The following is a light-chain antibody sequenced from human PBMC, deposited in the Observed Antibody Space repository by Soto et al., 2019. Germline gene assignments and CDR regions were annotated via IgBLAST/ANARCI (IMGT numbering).Light chain of an antibody. V-gene: IGLV2-14*01. CDR1: SRDVGYYNY. J-gene: IGLJ3*02. CDR2: DVS. CDR3: SSYTTISAVV. Sequence: QSALTQPASVSGSLGQSITISCTGTSRDVGYYNYVSWYQQHPGTAPKLIIYDVSYRPSGVTNRFSGSKSGNTAFLTISGLQAEDEGDYYCSSYTTISAVVFGGGTKLTVL.